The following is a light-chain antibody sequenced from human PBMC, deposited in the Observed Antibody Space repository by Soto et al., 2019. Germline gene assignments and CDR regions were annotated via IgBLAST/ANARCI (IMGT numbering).Light chain of an antibody. Sequence: DIQMTQSPSSLSAAVGDRVTITCRASQSISSYLNWYQQKPGQAPQLLIYAASNLQSGVPSRFSGSGSGTDFTLTISSLQPVDFTTYYCQQSYSSPITFGQGTRLEIK. V-gene: IGKV1-39*01. CDR2: AAS. J-gene: IGKJ5*01. CDR1: QSISSY. CDR3: QQSYSSPIT.